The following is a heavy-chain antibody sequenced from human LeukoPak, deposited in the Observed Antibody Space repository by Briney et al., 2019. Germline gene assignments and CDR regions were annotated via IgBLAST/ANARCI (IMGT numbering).Heavy chain of an antibody. CDR3: ARGYCSGGSCYWYYFDY. J-gene: IGHJ4*02. Sequence: GGSLGLACAASGFTFSSYAMHWVRQAPGKGLEWVAVISYDGSNKYYADSVKGRFTISRDNSKNTLYLQMNSLRAEDTAVYYCARGYCSGGSCYWYYFDYWGQGTLVTVSS. V-gene: IGHV3-30*04. CDR1: GFTFSSYA. D-gene: IGHD2-15*01. CDR2: ISYDGSNK.